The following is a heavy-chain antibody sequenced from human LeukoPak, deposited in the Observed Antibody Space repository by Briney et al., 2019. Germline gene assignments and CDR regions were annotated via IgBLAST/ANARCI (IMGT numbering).Heavy chain of an antibody. CDR1: GGTFSSYA. Sequence: SVKVSFKASGGTFSSYAISWVGQAPGQGLEWMGGIIHIFETANYTQKLQGRVTITTDESTSTAYMELSSLRSEDTGVYYCARDAYDSSGYYPYYFDYWGQGALVTVSS. J-gene: IGHJ4*02. CDR2: IIHIFETA. V-gene: IGHV1-69*05. D-gene: IGHD3-22*01. CDR3: ARDAYDSSGYYPYYFDY.